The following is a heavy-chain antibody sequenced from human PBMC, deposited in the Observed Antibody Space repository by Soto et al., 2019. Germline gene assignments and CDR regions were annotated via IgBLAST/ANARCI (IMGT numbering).Heavy chain of an antibody. CDR3: ARLPETYYYDSSGIPHFDY. V-gene: IGHV5-51*01. D-gene: IGHD3-22*01. CDR1: GYSFTTYW. CDR2: IYPGDSDT. Sequence: PGESLKISCKASGYSFTTYWIGWVRQMPGKGLEWMGIIYPGDSDTRYSPSFQGQVTISADKSISTAYLQWSSLKASDTAMYYCARLPETYYYDSSGIPHFDYWGQGTLVTVSS. J-gene: IGHJ4*02.